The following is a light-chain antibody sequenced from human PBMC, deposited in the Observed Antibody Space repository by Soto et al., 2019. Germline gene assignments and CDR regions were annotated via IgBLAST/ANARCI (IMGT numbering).Light chain of an antibody. CDR3: SSYISSSTPHV. CDR1: NSDVCGSNF. V-gene: IGLV2-14*01. J-gene: IGLJ1*01. CDR2: DVS. Sequence: QSVLTQPASVSGSPGQSITISCSGTNSDVCGSNFVSWYQQYPGKALNLMIYDVSNRLSGVSNRFSGSKSGNTASLTISGLQAEDEADYYCSSYISSSTPHVFGTGTKVTVL.